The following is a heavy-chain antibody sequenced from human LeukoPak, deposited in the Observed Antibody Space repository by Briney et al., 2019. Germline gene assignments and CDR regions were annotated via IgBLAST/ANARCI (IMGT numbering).Heavy chain of an antibody. V-gene: IGHV4-34*01. D-gene: IGHD3-3*01. CDR2: INHSGST. CDR3: ARGARITIFGVVIIRNWFDP. J-gene: IGHJ5*02. Sequence: SETLSLTCAVYGGSFSGYYWSWLRQPPGKGLEWIGEINHSGSTNYNPSLKSRVTISVDTSKNQFSLKLSSVTAADTAVYYCARGARITIFGVVIIRNWFDPWGQGTLVTVSS. CDR1: GGSFSGYY.